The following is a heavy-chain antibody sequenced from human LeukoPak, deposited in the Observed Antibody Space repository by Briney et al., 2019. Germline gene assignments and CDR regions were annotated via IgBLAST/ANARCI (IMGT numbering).Heavy chain of an antibody. CDR1: GFTFSSYG. CDR3: ARGKYTSGWYYFDY. V-gene: IGHV3-33*08. CDR2: IWYDGSNK. Sequence: PGGSLRLSCAVSGFTFSSYGMHWVRQAPGKGLEWVAVIWYDGSNKYYADSVKGRFTISRDNSKNTLYLHMNSLRAEDTAVYYCARGKYTSGWYYFDYWGQGTLVTVSS. J-gene: IGHJ4*02. D-gene: IGHD6-19*01.